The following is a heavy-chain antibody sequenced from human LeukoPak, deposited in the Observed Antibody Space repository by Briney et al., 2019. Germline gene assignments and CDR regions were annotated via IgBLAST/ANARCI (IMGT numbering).Heavy chain of an antibody. J-gene: IGHJ4*02. Sequence: GGSLRLSCAASGFTFSSYVMSWVRQAPGKGLEWVSAISGGGGSTYYADSVKGRFTISRDNSKNTLYLQMNSLRAEDTAVYYCVDDGGYDPSDYWGQGTLVTVSS. D-gene: IGHD5-12*01. CDR2: ISGGGGST. CDR3: VDDGGYDPSDY. V-gene: IGHV3-23*01. CDR1: GFTFSSYV.